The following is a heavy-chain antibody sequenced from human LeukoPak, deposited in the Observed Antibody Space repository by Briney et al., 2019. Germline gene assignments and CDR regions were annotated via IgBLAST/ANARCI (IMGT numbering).Heavy chain of an antibody. CDR2: INHSGST. D-gene: IGHD2-15*01. CDR3: ARGRKRNLRMVVAAKNWFDP. Sequence: SETLSFTCAVYGGSFSGYYWSWIRQPPGKGLEWIGEINHSGSTNYNPSLKSRVTISVDTSKNQFSLKLSSVTAADTAVYYCARGRKRNLRMVVAAKNWFDPWGQGTLVTVSS. V-gene: IGHV4-34*01. J-gene: IGHJ5*02. CDR1: GGSFSGYY.